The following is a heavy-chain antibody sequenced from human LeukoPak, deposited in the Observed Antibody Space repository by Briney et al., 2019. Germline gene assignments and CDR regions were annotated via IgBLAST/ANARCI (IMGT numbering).Heavy chain of an antibody. V-gene: IGHV1-69*04. CDR1: GGTFSSYA. D-gene: IGHD1-26*01. CDR3: ARGLSGSYFPLDY. CDR2: IIPILGIA. J-gene: IGHJ4*02. Sequence: SVKVSCKASGGTFSSYAISWVRQAPGQGLEWMGRIIPILGIANYAQKFQGRVTITADKSTSTAYMELSSLRSEDTAVYYCARGLSGSYFPLDYWGQGTLVTVSS.